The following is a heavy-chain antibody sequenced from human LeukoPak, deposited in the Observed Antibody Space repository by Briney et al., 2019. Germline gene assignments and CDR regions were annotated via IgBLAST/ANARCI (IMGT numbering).Heavy chain of an antibody. Sequence: ASVKVSCKASGYTFTGYYMHWVRQAPGQGLEWMGWINPNSGGTNYAQKFQGRVTMTRDTSISTAYMELSRLRSDDTAVYYCARFIVATINYYYYYYMDVWGKGTTVTVSS. CDR1: GYTFTGYY. V-gene: IGHV1-2*02. D-gene: IGHD5-12*01. CDR3: ARFIVATINYYYYYYMDV. J-gene: IGHJ6*03. CDR2: INPNSGGT.